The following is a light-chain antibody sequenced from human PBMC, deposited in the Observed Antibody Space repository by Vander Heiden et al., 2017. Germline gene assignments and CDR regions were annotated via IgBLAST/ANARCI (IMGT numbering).Light chain of an antibody. J-gene: IGKJ4*01. CDR2: WAS. CDR1: QRVLYSSNNKNY. Sequence: DIVMTQSPDSLAVSLGERATINCKSSQRVLYSSNNKNYLAWYQQKPGQPPKRLIYWASTRESGVPDRFSGSGSGTDFTLTISSRQAEDVAVDYCQQYYSTPLTFGGGTKVEIK. CDR3: QQYYSTPLT. V-gene: IGKV4-1*01.